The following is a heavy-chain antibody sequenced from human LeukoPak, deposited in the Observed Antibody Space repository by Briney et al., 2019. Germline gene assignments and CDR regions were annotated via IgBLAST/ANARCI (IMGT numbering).Heavy chain of an antibody. CDR1: GYTFTSYG. V-gene: IGHV1-18*01. CDR3: ARNIWFGEFTASNCFDP. Sequence: GASVKVSCKASGYTFTSYGINWVRQAPGQGLEWMGWISAYNSNTHYAQKLQGRVTMTTDTSTSTAYMEVRSLRSDDTAVYYCARNIWFGEFTASNCFDPWGQGTLVTVSS. J-gene: IGHJ5*02. D-gene: IGHD3-10*01. CDR2: ISAYNSNT.